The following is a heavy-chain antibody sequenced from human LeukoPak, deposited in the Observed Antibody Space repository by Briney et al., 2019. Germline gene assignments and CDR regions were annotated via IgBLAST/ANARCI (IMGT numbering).Heavy chain of an antibody. CDR2: IKQDGSEK. CDR1: GFTFSTYR. J-gene: IGHJ6*03. CDR3: ARVEQQSSALYYYYFYMDV. D-gene: IGHD6-13*01. V-gene: IGHV3-7*03. Sequence: PGGSLRLSCAASGFTFSTYRMTWVRQAPGKGLEWVANIKQDGSEKHYVDSVKGRFTISRDNAKKSLYLQMNSLRADDTALYYCARVEQQSSALYYYYFYMDVWGKGTTVTVSS.